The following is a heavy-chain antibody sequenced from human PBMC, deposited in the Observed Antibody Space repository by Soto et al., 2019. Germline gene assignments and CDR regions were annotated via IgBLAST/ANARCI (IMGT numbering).Heavy chain of an antibody. CDR1: GDSISTSNYY. J-gene: IGHJ4*02. V-gene: IGHV4-39*01. Sequence: SETLSLTCSVSGDSISTSNYYWGWIRQPPGKGLEWIGHLFYRGVTYSRPSLKGRVTISKDTSKNKFSLQVTSVTAADTAFYYCGKVLVGATRHSDSDYWGQGTQVTVSS. D-gene: IGHD2-15*01. CDR3: GKVLVGATRHSDSDY. CDR2: LFYRGVT.